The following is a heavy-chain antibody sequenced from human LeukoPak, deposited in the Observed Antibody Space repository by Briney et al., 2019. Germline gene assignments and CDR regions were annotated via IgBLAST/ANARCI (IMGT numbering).Heavy chain of an antibody. D-gene: IGHD5-24*01. CDR2: IKQDGSEM. CDR1: EFTISRYW. J-gene: IGHJ4*02. V-gene: IGHV3-7*01. Sequence: GGSLRLSCAASEFTISRYWMSWVHQAPGKGLEWVANIKQDGSEMYYVDSVKGRFTISRDNAKNSLYLQMSSLRVEDTAVYSCAREATGGGYNFDYWGQGVLVTVSS. CDR3: AREATGGGYNFDY.